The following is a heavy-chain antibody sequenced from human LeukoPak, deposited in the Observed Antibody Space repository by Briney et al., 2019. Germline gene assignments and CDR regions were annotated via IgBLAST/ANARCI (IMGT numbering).Heavy chain of an antibody. CDR3: ARAERLVPNYYDSSGYYSALAY. V-gene: IGHV5-51*01. Sequence: GESLKISCKGSGYSFTSYWIGWVRQMPGKGLEWMGIIYPGDSDTRYSPSFQGQVTISADKSISTAYLQWSSLKASDTAMYYCARAERLVPNYYDSSGYYSALAYWGQGTLVTVSS. J-gene: IGHJ4*02. CDR1: GYSFTSYW. CDR2: IYPGDSDT. D-gene: IGHD3-22*01.